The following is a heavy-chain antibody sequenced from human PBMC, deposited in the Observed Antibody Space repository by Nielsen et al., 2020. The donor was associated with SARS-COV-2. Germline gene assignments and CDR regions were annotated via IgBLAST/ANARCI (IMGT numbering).Heavy chain of an antibody. D-gene: IGHD4-17*01. CDR2: IIPIFGTA. J-gene: IGHJ6*03. Sequence: SVKVSCKASGGTFSSYAISWVRQAPGQGLEWMGGIIPIFGTANYAQKFQGRVTITADESTSTAYTELSSLRSEDTAVYYCARVPAASLHGEFYYYYMDVWGKGTTVTVSS. CDR3: ARVPAASLHGEFYYYYMDV. CDR1: GGTFSSYA. V-gene: IGHV1-69*13.